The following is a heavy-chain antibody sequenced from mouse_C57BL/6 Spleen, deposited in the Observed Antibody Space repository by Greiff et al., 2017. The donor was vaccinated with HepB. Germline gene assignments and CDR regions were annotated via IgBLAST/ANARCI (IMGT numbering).Heavy chain of an antibody. V-gene: IGHV5-9-1*02. CDR1: GFTFSSYA. CDR3: TRGAGPGYFDY. Sequence: EVMLVESGEGLVKPGGSLKLSCAASGFTFSSYAMSWVRQTPEKRLEWVAYISSGGDYIYYADTVKGRFTISIDNDRNTLYLQMSSLKSEDAAMYYCTRGAGPGYFDYWGQGTTLTVSS. CDR2: ISSGGDYI. J-gene: IGHJ2*01. D-gene: IGHD3-3*01.